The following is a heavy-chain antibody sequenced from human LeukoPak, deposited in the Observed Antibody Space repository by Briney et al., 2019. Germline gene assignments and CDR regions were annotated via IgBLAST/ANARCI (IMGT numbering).Heavy chain of an antibody. V-gene: IGHV3-23*01. CDR2: ISGSGGST. CDR3: AKDLLVVPAAMRPPGWFDP. CDR1: GLAFANFA. D-gene: IGHD2-2*01. Sequence: GGSLRLSCAASGLAFANFAMSWVRQAPGKGLEWVSAISGSGGSTYYADSVKGRFTISRDNSKNTLYLQMNSLRAEDTAVYYCAKDLLVVPAAMRPPGWFDPWGQGTLVTVSS. J-gene: IGHJ5*02.